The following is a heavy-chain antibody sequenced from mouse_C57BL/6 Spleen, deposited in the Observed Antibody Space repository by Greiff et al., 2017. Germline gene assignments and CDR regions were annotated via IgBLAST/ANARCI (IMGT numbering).Heavy chain of an antibody. CDR2: IDPSDSYT. Sequence: VQLQQPGAELVKPGASVKLSCKASGYTFTSYWMQWVKQRPGQGLEWIGEIDPSDSYTNYNQKFKGKATLTVDTSSSTAYMQLSSLTSEDSAVYYCARRGSSCYFDYWGQGTTLTVSS. V-gene: IGHV1-50*01. J-gene: IGHJ2*01. CDR3: ARRGSSCYFDY. CDR1: GYTFTSYW. D-gene: IGHD1-1*01.